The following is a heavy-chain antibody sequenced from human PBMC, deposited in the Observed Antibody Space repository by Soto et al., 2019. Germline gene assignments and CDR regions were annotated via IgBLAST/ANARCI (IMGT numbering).Heavy chain of an antibody. CDR1: GGSFNDHF. CDR3: ARGIFTILTGYLYFEH. V-gene: IGHV4-34*01. Sequence: SETLCHPYAVYGGSFNDHFWTRIRQPPGKGLEWLGEINPSGATKYNSALKSRVTISGDTSKNQFSLKPTSVTAADTAMYYCARGIFTILTGYLYFEHWGHGTLVTVSS. J-gene: IGHJ1*01. D-gene: IGHD3-9*01. CDR2: INPSGAT.